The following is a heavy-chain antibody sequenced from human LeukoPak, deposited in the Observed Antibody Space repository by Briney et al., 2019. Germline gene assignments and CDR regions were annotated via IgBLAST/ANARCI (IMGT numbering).Heavy chain of an antibody. CDR2: ITLYNGNI. CDR3: PIPYSNQKPLDY. CDR1: GYTFTYGS. D-gene: IGHD4-11*01. Sequence: GASVKVSCKASGYTFTYGSLHWSQQAPGQGLERMRWITLYNGNINYAKKFQSRVTITRDMSLRTAYIELSSLRSEDSAVYYRPIPYSNQKPLDYWGQGTLVTVSS. V-gene: IGHV1-68*02. J-gene: IGHJ4*02.